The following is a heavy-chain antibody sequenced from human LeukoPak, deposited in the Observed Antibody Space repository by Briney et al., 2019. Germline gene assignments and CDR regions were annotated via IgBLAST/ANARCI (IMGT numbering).Heavy chain of an antibody. J-gene: IGHJ4*02. CDR2: IYNIGSV. D-gene: IGHD3-22*01. CDR3: ATNSSGSALDY. V-gene: IGHV4-61*05. Sequence: PSETLSLTCTVSGASTDRRVSTNSYYWSWIRQFPGKGLEWIGNIYNIGSVTYKPSLRSRVTMSIDMSKKQLSLRPTSVTAADTAVYFCATNSSGSALDYWGQGILVTVSS. CDR1: GASTDRRVSTNSYY.